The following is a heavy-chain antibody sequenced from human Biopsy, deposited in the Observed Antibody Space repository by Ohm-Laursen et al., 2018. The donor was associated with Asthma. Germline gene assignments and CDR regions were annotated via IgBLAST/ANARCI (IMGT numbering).Heavy chain of an antibody. D-gene: IGHD3-10*01. V-gene: IGHV1-18*01. CDR1: GYTLNSAG. CDR3: ARAVDYSHYYGIDV. J-gene: IGHJ6*02. CDR2: ISVYNGNT. Sequence: GSSVKVSCKTSGYTLNSAGITWGRQAPGQGLEWMGWISVYNGNTKVAQKLQDRVTMITDTSTSTAYMELRSLRSDDTAVYFCARAVDYSHYYGIDVWGQGTTVTVS.